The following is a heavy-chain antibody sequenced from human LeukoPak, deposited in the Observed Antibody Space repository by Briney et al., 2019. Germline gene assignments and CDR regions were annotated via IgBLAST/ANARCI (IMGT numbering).Heavy chain of an antibody. V-gene: IGHV4-31*03. Sequence: SETLSLTCTVSGGSISSGGYYWSWIRQHPGKGLEWIGYIYYGGSTYYNPSLKSRVTISVDTSKNQFSLKLSSVTAADTAVYYCARGYDFWSGYTMRGYYYGMDVWGQGTTVTVSS. D-gene: IGHD3-3*01. J-gene: IGHJ6*02. CDR2: IYYGGST. CDR3: ARGYDFWSGYTMRGYYYGMDV. CDR1: GGSISSGGYY.